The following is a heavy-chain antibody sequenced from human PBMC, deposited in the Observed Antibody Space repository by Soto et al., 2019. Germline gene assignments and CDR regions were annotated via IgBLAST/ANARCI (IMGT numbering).Heavy chain of an antibody. Sequence: EVQLVQSGGGLVQPGGFLRLSCACFGLNFNEFPIELDRQVPGKGPEWILAIRKDGGSVDYVESVKGRFTISRDNSKNTSSLRMKNLRVEDTAIYYCVRDRYTMSDFWSAFSSDWGQGAQVIVSS. CDR3: VRDRYTMSDFWSAFSSD. CDR2: IRKDGGSV. V-gene: IGHV3-23*04. CDR1: GLNFNEFP. J-gene: IGHJ4*02. D-gene: IGHD3-3*01.